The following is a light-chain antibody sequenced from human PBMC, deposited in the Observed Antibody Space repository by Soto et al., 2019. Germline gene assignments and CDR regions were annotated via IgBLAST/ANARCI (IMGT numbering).Light chain of an antibody. Sequence: QSLLSQLSSGCGYPGQSNTISFTGTISDVGGYDYVFWYQLHPGKAPKLIVFEVNNRPSGVSYRFSGYKSGNTASLTISGLQAEDEADYFCSSYSISTASLFGTGTKVTV. CDR2: EVN. CDR1: ISDVGGYDY. J-gene: IGLJ1*01. V-gene: IGLV2-14*01. CDR3: SSYSISTASL.